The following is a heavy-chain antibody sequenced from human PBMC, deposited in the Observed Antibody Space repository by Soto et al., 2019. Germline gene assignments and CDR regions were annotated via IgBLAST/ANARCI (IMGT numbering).Heavy chain of an antibody. J-gene: IGHJ5*02. D-gene: IGHD3-10*01. V-gene: IGHV1-69*13. CDR1: GGTFSSYA. CDR3: ARGAMVRGVIIPNWFDP. CDR2: IIPIFGTA. Sequence: SVKVSFKASGGTFSSYAISWLRQAPGQGLEWMGGIIPIFGTANYAQKFQGRVTITADESTSTAYMELSSLRSEDTAVYYCARGAMVRGVIIPNWFDPWGQGTLVTVSS.